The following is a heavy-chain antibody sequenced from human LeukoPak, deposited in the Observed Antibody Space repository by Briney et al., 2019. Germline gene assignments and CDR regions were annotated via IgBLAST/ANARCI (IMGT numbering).Heavy chain of an antibody. Sequence: GGSLRLSCAASGFTFSGYWMSWVRQAPGKGLEWVANIKQDGSEKYYVDSVKGRFTISRDNAKNSLYLQMNSLRAEDTAVYYCARARAVVTFFDAFDIWGQGTMVTVSS. CDR1: GFTFSGYW. CDR2: IKQDGSEK. D-gene: IGHD4-23*01. V-gene: IGHV3-7*03. J-gene: IGHJ3*02. CDR3: ARARAVVTFFDAFDI.